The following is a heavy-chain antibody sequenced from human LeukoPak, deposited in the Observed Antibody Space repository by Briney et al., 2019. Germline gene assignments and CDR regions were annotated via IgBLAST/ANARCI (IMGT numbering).Heavy chain of an antibody. V-gene: IGHV4-4*07. CDR1: GDSVSSYY. D-gene: IGHD1-1*01. J-gene: IGHJ6*03. CDR3: ARTRLERYMDV. CDR2: IYTSGTT. Sequence: SETLSLICIVSGDSVSSYYWSWIRQPAGKGLEWIGRIYTSGTTNYNPSLKSRVTMSVDTSKNQFFLKLSSVTAADTAVYYCARTRLERYMDVWGKGTTVIVSS.